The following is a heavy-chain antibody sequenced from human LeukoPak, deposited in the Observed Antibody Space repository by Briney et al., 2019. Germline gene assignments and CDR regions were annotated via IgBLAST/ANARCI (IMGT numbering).Heavy chain of an antibody. CDR3: ARDFNDYGDYVGDY. V-gene: IGHV1-18*01. CDR2: ISAYNGNT. J-gene: IGHJ4*02. Sequence: ASVKVSCKASGHSFTKFGISWVRQAPGQGLEWMGWISAYNGNTNYAQKLQGRVTMTTDTSTSTAYMELRSLRSDDTAVYYCARDFNDYGDYVGDYWGQGTLVTVSS. D-gene: IGHD4-17*01. CDR1: GHSFTKFG.